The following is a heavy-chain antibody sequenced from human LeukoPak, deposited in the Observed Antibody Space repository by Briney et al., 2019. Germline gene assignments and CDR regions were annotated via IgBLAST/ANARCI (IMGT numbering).Heavy chain of an antibody. CDR3: AKGRVRGVTTLSFDY. CDR1: GFTFSSYA. J-gene: IGHJ4*02. Sequence: GGFLRLSCAASGFTFSSYAMSWVRQAPGKGLEWVSAISGSGGSTYYADSVKGRFTISRDNSKNTLYLQMNSLRAEDTAVYYCAKGRVRGVTTLSFDYWGQGTLVTVSS. V-gene: IGHV3-23*01. CDR2: ISGSGGST. D-gene: IGHD3-10*01.